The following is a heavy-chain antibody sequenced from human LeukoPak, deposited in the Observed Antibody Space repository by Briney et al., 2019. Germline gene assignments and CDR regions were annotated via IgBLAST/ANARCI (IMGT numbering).Heavy chain of an antibody. Sequence: SETLSLTCAVYGGSFSGYYWSWIHQPPGKELEWIGEINHSGSTNYNPSLKSRVTISVDTSKNQFSLKLSSVTAADTAVYYCARVGYYGSGRADDAFDIWGQGTMVTVSS. V-gene: IGHV4-34*01. J-gene: IGHJ3*02. CDR2: INHSGST. CDR1: GGSFSGYY. D-gene: IGHD3-10*01. CDR3: ARVGYYGSGRADDAFDI.